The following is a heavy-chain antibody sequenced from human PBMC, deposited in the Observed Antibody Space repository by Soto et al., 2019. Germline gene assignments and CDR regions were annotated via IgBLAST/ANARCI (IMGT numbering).Heavy chain of an antibody. V-gene: IGHV1-69*02. CDR1: GGTFSNST. CDR3: ARFKLGDDY. D-gene: IGHD5-12*01. J-gene: IGHJ4*02. CDR2: LIPILGLA. Sequence: QVPLVQSGAEVRKPGSSVKVSCQASGGTFSNSTVTWVRQAPGQGLEWMGRLIPILGLANYAQKFRGRLTITADQSTTTAYMELRSLRSEDTAIYYCARFKLGDDYWGQGTLVTVSS.